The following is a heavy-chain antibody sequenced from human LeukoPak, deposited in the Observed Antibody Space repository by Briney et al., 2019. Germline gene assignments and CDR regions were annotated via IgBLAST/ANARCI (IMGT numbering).Heavy chain of an antibody. CDR2: IFYSGIT. D-gene: IGHD1-1*01. CDR3: ARGFAPSRNDAFDI. CDR1: GGSTSSSSYY. V-gene: IGHV4-39*01. Sequence: SETLSLTCTVSGGSTSSSSYYWGWIRQPPGKRLEWIGTIFYSGITYYNPSLKSRVTISVDTSKNQFSLKLSSVTAADTAVYYCARGFAPSRNDAFDIWGQGTMVTVSS. J-gene: IGHJ3*02.